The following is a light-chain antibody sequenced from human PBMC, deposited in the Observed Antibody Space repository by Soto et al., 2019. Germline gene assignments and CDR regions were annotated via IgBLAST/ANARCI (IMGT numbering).Light chain of an antibody. V-gene: IGLV2-8*01. CDR3: SSQAGSDSLMV. J-gene: IGLJ2*01. CDR1: SSDIGTFGS. Sequence: QSALTQPPSASGSPGQSVTISCTGTSSDIGTFGSISWYQQYPGKAPKLMIFGVSQRPSGVPDRFSGSKSANTASLTVSGLQDEDEAEYYCSSQAGSDSLMVFGGGTKLTVL. CDR2: GVS.